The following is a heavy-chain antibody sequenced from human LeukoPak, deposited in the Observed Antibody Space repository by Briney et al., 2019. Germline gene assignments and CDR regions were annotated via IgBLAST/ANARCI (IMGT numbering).Heavy chain of an antibody. CDR3: ARDRLSSSGYYFDY. V-gene: IGHV4-31*03. J-gene: IGHJ4*02. CDR2: IYYSGST. CDR1: GGSISSGGYY. D-gene: IGHD3-22*01. Sequence: SETLSLTCTVSGGSISSGGYYWSWIRQHPGKGLEWIGYIYYSGSTYYNPSLKSRVTISVDTSKNQFSLKLSSVTAADTAVYYCARDRLSSSGYYFDYWGQGTLVTVSS.